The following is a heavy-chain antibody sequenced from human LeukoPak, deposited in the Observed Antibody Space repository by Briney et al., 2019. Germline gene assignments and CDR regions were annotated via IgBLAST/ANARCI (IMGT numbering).Heavy chain of an antibody. J-gene: IGHJ4*02. CDR1: GFTFGSYW. Sequence: GGSLRLSCAASGFTFGSYWMTWVRQAPGKGLEWVANIKQDGSEKYYVDSVKGRFTISRDNAKNSLYLQMNSLRAEDTAVYYCARHSRSDSSSWYRLLAFDYWGQGTLVTVSS. CDR2: IKQDGSEK. V-gene: IGHV3-7*01. CDR3: ARHSRSDSSSWYRLLAFDY. D-gene: IGHD6-13*01.